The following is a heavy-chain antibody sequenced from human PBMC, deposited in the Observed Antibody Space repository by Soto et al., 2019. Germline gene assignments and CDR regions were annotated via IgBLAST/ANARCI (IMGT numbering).Heavy chain of an antibody. D-gene: IGHD5-18*01. Sequence: PSETLSLTCAVYGGSFSGYYWSWIRQPPGKGLEWIGEINHSGSTNYNPSLKSRVTMSVDTSKNQFSLKLSSVTAADTAVYYCARSPNVDTAMVTSDYWGQGTLVTVSS. V-gene: IGHV4-34*01. CDR3: ARSPNVDTAMVTSDY. CDR2: INHSGST. J-gene: IGHJ4*02. CDR1: GGSFSGYY.